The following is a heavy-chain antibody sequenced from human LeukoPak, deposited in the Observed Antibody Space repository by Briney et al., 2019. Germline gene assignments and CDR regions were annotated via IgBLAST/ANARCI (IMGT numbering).Heavy chain of an antibody. V-gene: IGHV3-23*01. J-gene: IGHJ4*02. CDR1: GFTFSTYG. CDR2: IKGSGGTT. Sequence: GGSLRLSCAASGFTFSTYGMSWVRQAPGKGLEWVSSIKGSGGTTYYADSVKGRFTISRDNSKNTLYLQMNSLRAEDTAFYYCARVQQYDKFDYWGQGTLVTVSS. D-gene: IGHD3-22*01. CDR3: ARVQQYDKFDY.